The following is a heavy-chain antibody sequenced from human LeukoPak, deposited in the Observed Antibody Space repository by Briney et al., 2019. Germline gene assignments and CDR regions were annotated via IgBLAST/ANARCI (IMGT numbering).Heavy chain of an antibody. CDR2: ISSDGSST. V-gene: IGHV3-74*01. CDR1: GFTFSSHW. D-gene: IGHD6-19*01. Sequence: PGGSLRLSCAASGFTFSSHWMHWVRQAPGKGLVWVTRISSDGSSTSYADSAKGRFTISRDNAKNTLYLQMSSLRAEDTAMYYCARISLSGWVNDHWGQGTLVTVSS. CDR3: ARISLSGWVNDH. J-gene: IGHJ4*02.